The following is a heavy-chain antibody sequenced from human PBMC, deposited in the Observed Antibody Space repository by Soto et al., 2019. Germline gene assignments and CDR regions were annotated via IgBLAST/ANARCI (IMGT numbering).Heavy chain of an antibody. D-gene: IGHD5-12*01. CDR1: GFTFSDHY. CDR3: ARDGVLYSGYDT. V-gene: IGHV3-72*01. Sequence: GGSLRLSCAASGFTFSDHYMDWVRQAPGKGLEWVGRTRNKANSYTTEYAASVKGRFTISRDDSKNSLYLQMNSLKTEDTAVYYCARDGVLYSGYDTWGQGTLVTVS. J-gene: IGHJ5*02. CDR2: TRNKANSYTT.